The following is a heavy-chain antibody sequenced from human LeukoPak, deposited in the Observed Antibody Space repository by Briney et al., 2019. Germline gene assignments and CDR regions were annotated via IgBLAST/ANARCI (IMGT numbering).Heavy chain of an antibody. CDR2: IYNTGSA. CDR3: ARDSRERGYSYGYSY. V-gene: IGHV4-4*07. D-gene: IGHD5-18*01. CDR1: GASISSHY. Sequence: SETLSLTCNVSGASISSHYWNWIRQPAGKGLEWIGRIYNTGSANYNPSLKSRVTMSLDTSRNQISLKLTSVTAADTAVYYCARDSRERGYSYGYSYWGQGTLVTVSS. J-gene: IGHJ4*02.